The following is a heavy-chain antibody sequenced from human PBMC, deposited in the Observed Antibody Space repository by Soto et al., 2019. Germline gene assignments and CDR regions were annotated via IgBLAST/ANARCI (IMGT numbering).Heavy chain of an antibody. D-gene: IGHD3-3*01. CDR1: GFTFSSYE. Sequence: SCAASGFTFSSYEMNWVRQAPGKGLEWVSYISSSGSTIYYADSVKGRFTISRDNAKNSLYLQMNSLRAEDTAVYYCARDSEYYDFWSGYYTRYYYYGMDVWGQGTTVTVSS. CDR2: ISSSGSTI. J-gene: IGHJ6*02. CDR3: ARDSEYYDFWSGYYTRYYYYGMDV. V-gene: IGHV3-48*03.